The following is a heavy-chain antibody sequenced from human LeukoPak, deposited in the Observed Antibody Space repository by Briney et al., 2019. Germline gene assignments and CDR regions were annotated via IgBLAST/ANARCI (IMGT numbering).Heavy chain of an antibody. V-gene: IGHV3-33*01. CDR3: ARDRGYYGSGSHDF. CDR1: GFTFSSYG. CDR2: IWYDGNNK. Sequence: GGSLRLSCAASGFTFSSYGMHWVRQAPGKGLEWVVVIWYDGNNKYYADSMKGRFTISRDNSKNTVYLQMNSLRAEDTAVYYCARDRGYYGSGSHDFWGQGTLVTVSS. D-gene: IGHD3-10*01. J-gene: IGHJ4*02.